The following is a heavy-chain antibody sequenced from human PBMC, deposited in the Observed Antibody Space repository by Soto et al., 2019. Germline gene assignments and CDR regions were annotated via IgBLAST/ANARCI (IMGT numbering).Heavy chain of an antibody. D-gene: IGHD3-16*01. Sequence: LSLTCAVSGGSISSGGYSWSWIRQPPGKGLEWIGYIYHSGSTYYNPSLKSRVTISVDTSKNQFSLKLSSVTAADTAMYYCARAWGGNVFDFWGQGTLVTVSS. J-gene: IGHJ4*02. CDR3: ARAWGGNVFDF. CDR2: IYHSGST. V-gene: IGHV4-30-2*01. CDR1: GGSISSGGYS.